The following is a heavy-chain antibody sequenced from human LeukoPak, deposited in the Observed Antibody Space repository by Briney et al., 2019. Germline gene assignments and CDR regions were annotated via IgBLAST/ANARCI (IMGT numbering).Heavy chain of an antibody. D-gene: IGHD3-10*01. CDR1: GDSVSSNSAA. CDR3: ARVRVTGVFFRESPYWYSVL. V-gene: IGHV6-1*01. Sequence: SQTLSLTCAISGDSVSSNSAAWNWIRQSPSRGLEWLGRTYFRFKWYSDYAVSVKSRITINPDTSKNQFSLQLNSVAPEDTAVYLCARVRVTGVFFRESPYWYSVLWGLGTRVTVS. CDR2: TYFRFKWYS. J-gene: IGHJ2*01.